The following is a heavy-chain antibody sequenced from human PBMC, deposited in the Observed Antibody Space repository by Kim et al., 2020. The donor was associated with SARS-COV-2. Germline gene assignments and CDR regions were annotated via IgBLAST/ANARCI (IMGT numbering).Heavy chain of an antibody. D-gene: IGHD6-19*01. Sequence: GGSLRLSCAASGFTFSDYYMSWIRQAPGKGLEWVSYISSSSSYTNYADSVKGRFTISRDNAKNSLYLQMNSLRAEDTAVYYCARVFSSVFSSGWYDWYFDLWGRGTLVTVSS. CDR2: ISSSSSYT. CDR1: GFTFSDYY. J-gene: IGHJ2*01. V-gene: IGHV3-11*05. CDR3: ARVFSSVFSSGWYDWYFDL.